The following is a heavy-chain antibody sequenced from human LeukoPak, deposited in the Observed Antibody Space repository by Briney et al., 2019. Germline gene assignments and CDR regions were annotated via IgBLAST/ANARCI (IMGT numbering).Heavy chain of an antibody. D-gene: IGHD6-13*01. Sequence: ASVKVSCKASSYSFTSFGISWVRQAPGQGLEWMGWISAYNGNTHYAQNLQGRVTMTTDTSTSTAYMELRTLRSDDTAVYYCARDHGEAAAGVFAPFDYWGQGTLVTVSS. CDR2: ISAYNGNT. CDR1: SYSFTSFG. V-gene: IGHV1-18*01. J-gene: IGHJ4*02. CDR3: ARDHGEAAAGVFAPFDY.